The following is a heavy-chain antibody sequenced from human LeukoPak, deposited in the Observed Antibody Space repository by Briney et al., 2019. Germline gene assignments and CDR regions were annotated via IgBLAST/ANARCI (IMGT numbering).Heavy chain of an antibody. J-gene: IGHJ4*02. CDR2: IKQDGSER. V-gene: IGHV3-7*01. Sequence: PGGSPRLSCAASGFTFSNYWMSWVRQAPGKGLEWVANIKQDGSERYYVNSVKGRFTISRDNAKNSLFLQIHSLRAEDTAVYYCATALHSSSWSFDYWGQGTLVAVSS. D-gene: IGHD6-13*01. CDR3: ATALHSSSWSFDY. CDR1: GFTFSNYW.